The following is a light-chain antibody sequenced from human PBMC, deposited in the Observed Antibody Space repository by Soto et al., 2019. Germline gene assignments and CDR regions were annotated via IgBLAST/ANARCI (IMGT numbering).Light chain of an antibody. J-gene: IGKJ4*01. CDR2: DAS. CDR3: QQRSNWPF. CDR1: QSVSSY. Sequence: EIVLTQSPANLSLSPGERATLSCRASQSVSSYLAWYQQKPGQAPRLLIYDASNRATGIPARFSGSGSGTDFTLTISSLEPEDFAVYYCQQRSNWPFFGGGTKVDIK. V-gene: IGKV3-11*01.